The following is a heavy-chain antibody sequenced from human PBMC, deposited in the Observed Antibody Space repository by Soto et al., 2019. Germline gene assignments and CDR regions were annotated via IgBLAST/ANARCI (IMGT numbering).Heavy chain of an antibody. CDR3: ATKSHSSSWYVEFDY. V-gene: IGHV1-24*01. CDR1: GYTLTELS. J-gene: IGHJ4*02. D-gene: IGHD6-13*01. Sequence: ASVKVSCKVSGYTLTELSMHWVRQAPGKGLEWMGGFDPEDGETIYAQKFQGRVTMTEDTSTDTAYMELSSLRSEDTAVYYCATKSHSSSWYVEFDYWGQGTLVNVS. CDR2: FDPEDGET.